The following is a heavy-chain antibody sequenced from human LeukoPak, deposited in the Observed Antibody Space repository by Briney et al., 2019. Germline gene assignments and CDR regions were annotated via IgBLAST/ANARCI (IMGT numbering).Heavy chain of an antibody. J-gene: IGHJ2*01. V-gene: IGHV4-59*01. CDR3: ARGGYSYGYTDWYFDL. D-gene: IGHD5-18*01. CDR2: IYYSGST. Sequence: SETLSLTCTVSGGSISSYYWSWIRQPPPPAPHPIGYIYYSGSTNYNPSLKSRVTISVDTSKNQFSLKLSSVTAADTAVYYCARGGYSYGYTDWYFDLWGRGTLVTVSS. CDR1: GGSISSYY.